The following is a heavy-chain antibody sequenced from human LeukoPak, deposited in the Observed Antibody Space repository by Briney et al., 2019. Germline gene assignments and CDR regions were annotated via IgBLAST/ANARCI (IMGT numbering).Heavy chain of an antibody. J-gene: IGHJ4*02. CDR1: GGTFRSNA. Sequence: ASVKVSCKASGGTFRSNAISWVRQAPGQGLEWMGGITPIFGTANYAQKFQGRVTITAVESMSTAYMELSSLRSEDTAVYYCARTAARRFDYWGQGTLVTVSS. CDR3: ARTAARRFDY. D-gene: IGHD6-6*01. CDR2: ITPIFGTA. V-gene: IGHV1-69*01.